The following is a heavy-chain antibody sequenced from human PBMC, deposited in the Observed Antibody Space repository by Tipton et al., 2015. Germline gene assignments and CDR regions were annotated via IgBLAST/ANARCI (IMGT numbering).Heavy chain of an antibody. CDR1: GYSISSGYY. V-gene: IGHV4-38-2*01. CDR2: IYHRGDT. Sequence: TLSLTCAVSGYSISSGYYWGWIRQPPGKGLEWIGSIYHRGDTNYNPSLKSRVTISLDTSKNQFSLKLNSVTAADTAVYYCACQDYDSLTRDYQTVDYWGQGTLVTVSS. J-gene: IGHJ4*02. D-gene: IGHD3-9*01. CDR3: ACQDYDSLTRDYQTVDY.